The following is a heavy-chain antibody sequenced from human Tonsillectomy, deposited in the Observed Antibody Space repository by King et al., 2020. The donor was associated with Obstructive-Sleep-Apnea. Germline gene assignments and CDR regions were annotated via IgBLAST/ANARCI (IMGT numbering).Heavy chain of an antibody. CDR3: ARGPYYYGSGSYYQAFDY. V-gene: IGHV1-69*05. J-gene: IGHJ4*02. CDR1: GGTFSSYA. D-gene: IGHD3-10*01. Sequence: QLVQSGAEVKKPGSSVKVSCKASGGTFSSYAISLVRQAPGQGLEWMGGIIPIFGTANYAQKFQGRVTITPDESTSTAYLELRSLRSDDTAVYYCARGPYYYGSGSYYQAFDYWGQGTLVTVSS. CDR2: IIPIFGTA.